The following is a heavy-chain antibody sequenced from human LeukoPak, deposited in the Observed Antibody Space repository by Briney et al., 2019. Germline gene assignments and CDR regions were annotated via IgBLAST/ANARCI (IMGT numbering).Heavy chain of an antibody. CDR1: GFTFSNAW. J-gene: IGHJ3*02. CDR3: TTECARCAVAPAARAHAFDI. CDR2: IKSKTDGGTT. Sequence: GGSLRLSCAASGFTFSNAWMSWVRQAPGKGLEWVGHIKSKTDGGTTDSAAPVKGRFTISREDSKNTLYLQMNSLRSEDTAVYYCTTECARCAVAPAARAHAFDIWGQGTMVTVSS. D-gene: IGHD2-2*01. V-gene: IGHV3-15*01.